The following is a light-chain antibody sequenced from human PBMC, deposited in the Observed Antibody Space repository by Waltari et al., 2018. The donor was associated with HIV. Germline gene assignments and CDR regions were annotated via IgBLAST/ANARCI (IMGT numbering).Light chain of an antibody. CDR3: AAWDDSLSGWV. V-gene: IGLV1-47*02. J-gene: IGLJ3*02. Sequence: QSVLTQPPSASGTPGQRVTISCSGSSSNIGSNYVYWYQQLPGTAPQLLIYSNNQRPSGVPVRCSGSKSGTSASLAISGLRSEDEADYYCAAWDDSLSGWVFGGGTKLTVL. CDR2: SNN. CDR1: SSNIGSNY.